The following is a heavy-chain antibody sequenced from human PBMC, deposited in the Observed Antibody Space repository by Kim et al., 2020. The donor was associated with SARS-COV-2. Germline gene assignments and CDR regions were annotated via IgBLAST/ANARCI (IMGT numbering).Heavy chain of an antibody. CDR3: ARDPVYGGTPNGFDF. V-gene: IGHV3-48*03. J-gene: IGHJ4*02. Sequence: GGSLRLSCAASGFTFISYEMNWVRQAPGKGLEWVSYIGTSGDPIYYADSVKGRFTTSRDNAKNSLYLQMNSLRVEDTAVYYCARDPVYGGTPNGFDFWGQGTLVTGSS. CDR1: GFTFISYE. CDR2: IGTSGDPI. D-gene: IGHD4-17*01.